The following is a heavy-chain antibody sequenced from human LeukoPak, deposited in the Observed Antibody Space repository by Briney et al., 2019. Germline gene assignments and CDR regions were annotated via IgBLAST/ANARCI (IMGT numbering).Heavy chain of an antibody. D-gene: IGHD3-22*01. CDR1: GFTFSSYG. Sequence: PGGSLRLSCAASGFTFSSYGMHWVRQAPGKGLEWVAFIRYDGSNKYYAGSVKGRFTISRDNSKNTLYLQMNSLRAEDTAVYYCAKDPRYYYDSSGYPAAFDYWGQGTLVTVSS. V-gene: IGHV3-30*02. CDR2: IRYDGSNK. CDR3: AKDPRYYYDSSGYPAAFDY. J-gene: IGHJ4*02.